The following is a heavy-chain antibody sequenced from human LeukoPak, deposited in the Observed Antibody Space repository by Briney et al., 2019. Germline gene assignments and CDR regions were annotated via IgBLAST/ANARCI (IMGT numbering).Heavy chain of an antibody. CDR1: GASISSGHYY. V-gene: IGHV4-31*03. CDR2: IYYSGNT. D-gene: IGHD7-27*01. CDR3: ARESHRTGDREFDY. Sequence: PSQTLSLTCTVSGASISSGHYYWSWIRHHPGKGLEWIGYIYYSGNTYYNPSLKSRVTISRDTSKSQFSLKLTSVTAADTAVYYCARESHRTGDREFDYWGQGTLVTVSS. J-gene: IGHJ4*02.